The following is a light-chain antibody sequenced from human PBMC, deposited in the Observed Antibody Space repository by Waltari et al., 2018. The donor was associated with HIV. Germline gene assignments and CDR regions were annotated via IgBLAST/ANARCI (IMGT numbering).Light chain of an antibody. J-gene: IGLJ2*01. Sequence: SYELTQPPSVSVSPGHTASITCSGEKLGDKYACWYQQKPGQSPVLVIYQNTKRPSGIPERFSGSNSGNTATLTISGTQAMDEAYYYCQAWDSNTAGAVVGGGTKLTVL. CDR3: QAWDSNTAGAV. CDR1: KLGDKY. V-gene: IGLV3-1*01. CDR2: QNT.